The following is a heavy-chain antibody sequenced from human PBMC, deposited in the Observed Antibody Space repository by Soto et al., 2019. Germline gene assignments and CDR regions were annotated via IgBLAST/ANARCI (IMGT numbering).Heavy chain of an antibody. D-gene: IGHD2-8*01. CDR3: VSWVSVHFDH. CDR1: GFAFRNHG. Sequence: VQLLESGGGFIQPGESLRLSCTASGFAFRNHGMTWVRQAPGKGLEWISTIRNDGADTHYADSVRGRFRISRDNSRDTLDLHMDSLRAEDTATYYCVSWVSVHFDHWGPGTLVIVSS. V-gene: IGHV3-23*01. CDR2: IRNDGADT. J-gene: IGHJ4*02.